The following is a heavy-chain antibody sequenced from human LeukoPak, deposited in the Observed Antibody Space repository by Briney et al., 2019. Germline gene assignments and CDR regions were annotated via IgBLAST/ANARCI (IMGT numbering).Heavy chain of an antibody. Sequence: ASVKVSCKASGYTFTTYYMHWVRQAPGQGLEWMGMIYPRDGSTSYAQKFQGRVTVTRDTSTSTVHMELSGLRSEDTAVYYCARDQEGFDYWGQGTLVTVSS. CDR1: GYTFTTYY. J-gene: IGHJ4*02. V-gene: IGHV1-46*01. CDR2: IYPRDGST. CDR3: ARDQEGFDY.